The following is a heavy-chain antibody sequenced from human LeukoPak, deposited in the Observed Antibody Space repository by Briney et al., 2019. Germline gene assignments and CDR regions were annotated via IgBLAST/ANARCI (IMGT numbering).Heavy chain of an antibody. CDR1: GFNFSVSS. V-gene: IGHV3-30*04. Sequence: GGSLRLSCAASGFNFSVSSMHWVRQAPGKGLEWVAVMSFDGTTKLYAHSLKGRFTISRDNSKNTVYLHMRSLRPEDTAVYFCARQAIRGVNSWFDPWGQGTLVTVSS. CDR3: ARQAIRGVNSWFDP. D-gene: IGHD3-10*01. CDR2: MSFDGTTK. J-gene: IGHJ5*02.